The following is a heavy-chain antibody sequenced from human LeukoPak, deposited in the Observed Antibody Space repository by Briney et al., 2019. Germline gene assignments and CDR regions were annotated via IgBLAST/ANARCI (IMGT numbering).Heavy chain of an antibody. CDR1: GFTFSSYA. CDR3: AKDHSSSWDYYYYGMDV. Sequence: GGSLRLSCAASGFTFSSYAMHWVRQAPGKGLEWVAVISYDGSNEYYAVSVKGRFTISRDNSKNTLYLQMNSLRAEDTAVYYCAKDHSSSWDYYYYGMDVWGQGTTVTVSS. D-gene: IGHD6-13*01. V-gene: IGHV3-30-3*01. CDR2: ISYDGSNE. J-gene: IGHJ6*02.